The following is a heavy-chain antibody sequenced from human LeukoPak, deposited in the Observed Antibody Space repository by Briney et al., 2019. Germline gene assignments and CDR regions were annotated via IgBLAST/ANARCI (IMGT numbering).Heavy chain of an antibody. CDR2: ISSSSSTI. J-gene: IGHJ5*02. CDR1: GFTFSTYT. CDR3: ARERIAARCWFDP. V-gene: IGHV3-48*01. D-gene: IGHD6-6*01. Sequence: GGSLRPSCAASGFTFSTYTMNWVRQAPGKGLEWVSSISSSSSTIYYADSVKGRFTISRDNAKNSLYLQMNSLRAEDTAVYYCARERIAARCWFDPWGQGTLVTVSS.